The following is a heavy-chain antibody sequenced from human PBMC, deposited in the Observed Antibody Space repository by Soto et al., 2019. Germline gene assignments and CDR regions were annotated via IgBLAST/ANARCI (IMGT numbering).Heavy chain of an antibody. CDR3: ARDHWGFSSTSCYPLSLYV. V-gene: IGHV1-18*01. Sequence: ASVKVSCKASGYTFTSYGISWVRQAPGQGLEWMGWISAYNGNTNYAQKLQGRVTMTTDTSTSTAYMELRSLRSDDTAVYYCARDHWGFSSTSCYPLSLYVCGQGTTVPGS. CDR1: GYTFTSYG. CDR2: ISAYNGNT. D-gene: IGHD2-2*01. J-gene: IGHJ6*02.